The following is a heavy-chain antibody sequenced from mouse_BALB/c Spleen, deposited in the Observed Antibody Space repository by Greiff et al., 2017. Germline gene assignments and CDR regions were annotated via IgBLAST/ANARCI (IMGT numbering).Heavy chain of an antibody. D-gene: IGHD2-4*01. CDR2: IKPYNDGT. J-gene: IGHJ2*01. CDR1: GYTFTSYV. CDR3: ARWGMITTGFDY. V-gene: IGHV1-14*01. Sequence: VQLKESGPELVKPGASVKMSCQASGYTFTSYVMHWVKQKPGQGLAWIGYIKPYNDGTKYNEKFKGKATLTSDKSSSTAYMELSSRTSEDSAVYYCARWGMITTGFDYWGQGTTLTVSS.